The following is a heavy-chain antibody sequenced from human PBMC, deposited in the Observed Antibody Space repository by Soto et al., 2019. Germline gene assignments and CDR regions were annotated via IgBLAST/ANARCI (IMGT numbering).Heavy chain of an antibody. D-gene: IGHD6-13*01. Sequence: SETLCLTCTVSGGSISSSSYYWGWIRQPPGKGLEWIGSIYYSGSTYYNPSLKSRVTISVDTSKNQFSLKLSSVTAADTAVYYCAGAYSIAAAEPFDPWGQRTLVTVYS. V-gene: IGHV4-39*01. J-gene: IGHJ5*02. CDR1: GGSISSSSYY. CDR3: AGAYSIAAAEPFDP. CDR2: IYYSGST.